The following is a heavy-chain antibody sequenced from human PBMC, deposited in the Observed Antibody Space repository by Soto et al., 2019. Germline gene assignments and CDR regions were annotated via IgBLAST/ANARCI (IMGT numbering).Heavy chain of an antibody. CDR1: GYTFSTYA. Sequence: QVQLVQSGAEVKKPGASVKVSCKASGYTFSTYAMHWVRQAPGQRLEWMGWINAGNGNTKYSQKFHGRVTITRGTSASTAYMELSSLRSEDTAMYYCARGSIAVPKIYYYYYMDFWGKGTTVNVSS. CDR3: ARGSIAVPKIYYYYYMDF. V-gene: IGHV1-3*01. J-gene: IGHJ6*03. CDR2: INAGNGNT. D-gene: IGHD6-6*01.